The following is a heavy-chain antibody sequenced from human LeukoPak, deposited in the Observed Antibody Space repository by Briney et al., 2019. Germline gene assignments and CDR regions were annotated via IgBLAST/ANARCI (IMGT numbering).Heavy chain of an antibody. CDR2: ITNSGGST. CDR1: GFTFSRFG. CDR3: AKDRRDSSGYYSVY. D-gene: IGHD3-22*01. Sequence: GGSLRLSCAASGFTFSRFGMSWVRQAPGKGLEWVSTITNSGGSTHYADSVKGRFTISRDNSKNTLYLQMNTLRAEDTAVYYCAKDRRDSSGYYSVYWGQGTLVTVSS. J-gene: IGHJ4*02. V-gene: IGHV3-23*01.